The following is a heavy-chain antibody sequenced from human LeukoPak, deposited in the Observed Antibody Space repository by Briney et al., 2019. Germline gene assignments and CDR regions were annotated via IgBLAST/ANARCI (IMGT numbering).Heavy chain of an antibody. CDR1: GFTFSSYA. V-gene: IGHV3-30-3*01. J-gene: IGHJ3*02. CDR3: ARDTGRMVRGVIRAFDI. Sequence: GGSLRLSCAASGFTFSSYAMHWVRQAPGKGLEWVAVISYDGSNKYYADSVKGRFTISRDNAKNSLYLQMNSLRAEDTAVYYCARDTGRMVRGVIRAFDIWGQGTMVTVSS. D-gene: IGHD3-10*01. CDR2: ISYDGSNK.